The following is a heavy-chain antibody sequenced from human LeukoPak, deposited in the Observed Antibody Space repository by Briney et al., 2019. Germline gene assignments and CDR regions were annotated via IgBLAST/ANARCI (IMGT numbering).Heavy chain of an antibody. V-gene: IGHV3-7*01. CDR2: IKQDGSEK. Sequence: GGSLRLSCAASGFTFSSYWMSWVRQAPGKGLEWVANIKQDGSEKYYVDSVKGRFTISRDNAKNSLYLQMNSLRAEDTAVYYCARGESLIGYCSGGSCHPGDYWGQGTLVTVSS. D-gene: IGHD2-15*01. CDR1: GFTFSSYW. J-gene: IGHJ4*02. CDR3: ARGESLIGYCSGGSCHPGDY.